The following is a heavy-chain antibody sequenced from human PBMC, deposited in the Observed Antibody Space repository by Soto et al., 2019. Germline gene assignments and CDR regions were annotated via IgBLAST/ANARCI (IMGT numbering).Heavy chain of an antibody. Sequence: QVQLVQSGAEVKKPGASVQVSCKASGYTFTSYGISWVRQAPGQGLEWMGWISAYNGNTNYAQKLQGRVTMTTDTSTSTAYMELRSLRSDDTAVYYCARDTRRYSGYDYAHDAFDIWGQGTMVTVSS. CDR2: ISAYNGNT. D-gene: IGHD5-12*01. J-gene: IGHJ3*02. CDR1: GYTFTSYG. CDR3: ARDTRRYSGYDYAHDAFDI. V-gene: IGHV1-18*01.